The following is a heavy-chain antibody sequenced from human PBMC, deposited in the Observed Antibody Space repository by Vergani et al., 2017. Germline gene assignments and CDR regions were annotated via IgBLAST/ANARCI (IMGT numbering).Heavy chain of an antibody. CDR1: GFPFSDYG. Sequence: QVQLVESGGGEVQPGRSLRLSCSAAGFPFSDYGVHWVRQAPGKGLEWVSVISYDGNKKNYADSVKGRFTISRDNSKNTLYLQMNSLRAEDTAVYYCARDYCSSTSCYTSSMDVWGKGP. V-gene: IGHV3-30*03. D-gene: IGHD2-2*02. CDR3: ARDYCSSTSCYTSSMDV. CDR2: ISYDGNKK. J-gene: IGHJ6*03.